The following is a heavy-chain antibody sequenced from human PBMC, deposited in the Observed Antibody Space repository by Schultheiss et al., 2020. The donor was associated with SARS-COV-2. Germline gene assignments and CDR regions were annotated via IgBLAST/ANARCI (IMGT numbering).Heavy chain of an antibody. CDR2: IVVGSGNT. CDR1: GFTFTSSA. Sequence: SVKVSCKASGFTFTSSAMQWVRQARGQRLEWIGWIVVGSGNTNYAQKFQGRVTITADKSTSTAYMELSSLRSEDTAVYYRARDSLERGGATVVTPSGWFDPWGQGTLVTVSS. V-gene: IGHV1-58*02. D-gene: IGHD4-23*01. CDR3: ARDSLERGGATVVTPSGWFDP. J-gene: IGHJ5*02.